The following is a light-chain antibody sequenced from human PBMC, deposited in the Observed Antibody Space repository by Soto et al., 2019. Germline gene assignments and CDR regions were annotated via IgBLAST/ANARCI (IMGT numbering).Light chain of an antibody. CDR1: QSISVW. J-gene: IGKJ3*01. CDR3: QQYDTLRVT. V-gene: IGKV1-33*01. Sequence: DIQMTQSPSTLSASVGDRVTITCRASQSISVWLAWYQQKPGKAPKLLIYDASNLETGVPSRFSGSGSGTDLTFTISSLQPEDIATYYCQQYDTLRVTFGPGTKVDIK. CDR2: DAS.